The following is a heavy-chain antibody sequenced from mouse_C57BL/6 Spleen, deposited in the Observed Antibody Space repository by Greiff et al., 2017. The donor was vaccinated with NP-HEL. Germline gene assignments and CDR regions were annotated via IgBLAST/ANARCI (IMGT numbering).Heavy chain of an antibody. V-gene: IGHV1-39*01. CDR2: INPNYGTT. D-gene: IGHD4-1*01. CDR1: GYSFTDYN. Sequence: VQLQQSGPELVKPGASVKISCTASGYSFTDYNMNWVKQSHGKSLEWIGVINPNYGTTSYNQKFKGKATLTVDQSSSTAYLQLNSLRSEDSAVYYCARVTGTRHNYFEDWGKGTTLTASS. J-gene: IGHJ2*01. CDR3: ARVTGTRHNYFED.